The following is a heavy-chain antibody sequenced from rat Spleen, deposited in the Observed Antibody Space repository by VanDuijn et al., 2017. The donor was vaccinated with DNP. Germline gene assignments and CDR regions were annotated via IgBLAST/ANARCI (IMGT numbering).Heavy chain of an antibody. Sequence: EVQLVESGGGLVQPGRSLKLSCSASGFTFSDYYMAWVRQAPTKGLEWVATIFYDGGSTYYGDSVKGRFTISRDNAKSTLYLQMNSLRSEDMATYYCARHDYEYNPFDYWGQGVMVTVSS. CDR3: ARHDYEYNPFDY. J-gene: IGHJ2*01. V-gene: IGHV5-22*01. D-gene: IGHD1-9*01. CDR2: IFYDGGST. CDR1: GFTFSDYY.